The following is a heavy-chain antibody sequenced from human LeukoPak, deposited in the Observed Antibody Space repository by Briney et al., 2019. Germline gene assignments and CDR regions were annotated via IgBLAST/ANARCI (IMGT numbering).Heavy chain of an antibody. J-gene: IGHJ5*02. CDR2: IYPGDSDT. D-gene: IGHD6-6*01. Sequence: LGECLKISCKGSGYRVTSYLIGWVRQMPGKGLEWMGIIYPGDSDTRYSPSFQGQVTISADKSISTAYLQWSSLKASDTAMYYCARHGSAYSSSSWFDPWGQGTLVTVSS. V-gene: IGHV5-51*01. CDR3: ARHGSAYSSSSWFDP. CDR1: GYRVTSYL.